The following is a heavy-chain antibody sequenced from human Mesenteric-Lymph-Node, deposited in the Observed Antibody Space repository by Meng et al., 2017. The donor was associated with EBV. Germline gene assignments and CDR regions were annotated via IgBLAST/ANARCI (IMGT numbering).Heavy chain of an antibody. CDR3: ARGPKYCSGGSCYSGPFDY. J-gene: IGHJ4*02. D-gene: IGHD2-15*01. Sequence: QVQLVQSGAEVKKPGASVKVSCKASGYTFTSYDINWVRQATGQGLQWMGWMNPNSGNTGYAQKFQGRVTMTRNTSISTAYMELSSLRSEDTAVYYCARGPKYCSGGSCYSGPFDYWGQGTLVNVSS. CDR1: GYTFTSYD. CDR2: MNPNSGNT. V-gene: IGHV1-8*01.